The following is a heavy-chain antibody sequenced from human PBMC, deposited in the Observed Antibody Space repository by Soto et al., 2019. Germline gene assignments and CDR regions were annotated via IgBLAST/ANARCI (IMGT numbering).Heavy chain of an antibody. CDR1: GGSISSGGYS. J-gene: IGHJ4*02. Sequence: QLQLQESGSGLVKPSQTLSLTCAVSGGSISSGGYSWSWIRQPPGKGLEWIGYIYPSGSTYYNPSLKRRVTISVARSKNQFSLKLSSVTAADTAGYYCAGGIAARPLGYWGQGTLVTVS. CDR2: IYPSGST. V-gene: IGHV4-30-2*01. CDR3: AGGIAARPLGY. D-gene: IGHD6-6*01.